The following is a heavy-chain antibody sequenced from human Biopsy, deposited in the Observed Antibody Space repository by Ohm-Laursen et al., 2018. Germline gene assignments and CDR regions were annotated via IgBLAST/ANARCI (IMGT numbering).Heavy chain of an antibody. CDR1: GDSISSYY. V-gene: IGHV4-59*01. D-gene: IGHD3-22*01. CDR3: ARDRGYYSDRTVPGYFDL. J-gene: IGHJ2*01. CDR2: VYYTGST. Sequence: GTLSLTCAVSGDSISSYYWSWIRQPPGKGLQWIGYVYYTGSTDYNPSLQSRVTISVETSKNHFSLRLRSVTPADTAIYYCARDRGYYSDRTVPGYFDLWDRGTLVTVSS.